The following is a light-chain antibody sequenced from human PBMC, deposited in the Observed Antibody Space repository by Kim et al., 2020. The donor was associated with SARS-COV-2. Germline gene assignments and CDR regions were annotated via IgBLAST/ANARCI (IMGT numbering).Light chain of an antibody. CDR1: QSISSH. V-gene: IGKV1-39*01. J-gene: IGKJ3*01. Sequence: AAVGDKVTITCRTTQSISSHINGYQQKPGRAPKLLISAASTLQGGVPSRFSGSGSETDFTLTISSLQPEDFATYICQQSYITPFTFGPGTKVDIK. CDR2: AAS. CDR3: QQSYITPFT.